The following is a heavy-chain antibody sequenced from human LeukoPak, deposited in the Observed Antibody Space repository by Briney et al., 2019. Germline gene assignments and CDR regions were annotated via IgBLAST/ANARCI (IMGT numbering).Heavy chain of an antibody. J-gene: IGHJ4*02. CDR1: GGSISSYY. D-gene: IGHD6-19*01. Sequence: PSETLSLTCTVSGGSISSYYWSWIRQPPGKWLEWIGSIYYSGSTYYNPSLKSRVTISVDTSKNQFSLKLSSVTAADTAVYYCAKTRGQWLVLSWGQGTLVTVSS. V-gene: IGHV4-59*05. CDR2: IYYSGST. CDR3: AKTRGQWLVLS.